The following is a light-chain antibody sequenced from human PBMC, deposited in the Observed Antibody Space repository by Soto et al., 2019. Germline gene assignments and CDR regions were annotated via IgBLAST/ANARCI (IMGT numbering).Light chain of an antibody. Sequence: QSALTQPASVSGSPGQSITISCTGTSNDVGGYNYVSWYQQHPGKAPKLMIYDVSNRPSGVSNRFSGSKSGNTASLTISGLQAEDEADYYCSSYTSSSALEVFGTGTKLTVL. J-gene: IGLJ1*01. CDR1: SNDVGGYNY. V-gene: IGLV2-14*01. CDR3: SSYTSSSALEV. CDR2: DVS.